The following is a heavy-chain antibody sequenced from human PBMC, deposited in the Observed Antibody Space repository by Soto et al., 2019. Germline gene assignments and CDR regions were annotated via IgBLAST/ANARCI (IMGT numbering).Heavy chain of an antibody. V-gene: IGHV1-3*05. D-gene: IGHD4-17*01. J-gene: IGHJ6*02. CDR1: GYTFTSYA. Sequence: QVQLVQSGAAEKKPGASVKVSCKASGYTFTSYAMHWVRQAPGQRLEWMGWINAGNGNTKYSQKFQGRVTITRDTSASTADMELSSLRSEDTAVYYCAREPSTVSAYCYGMDVWGQGTTVTVSS. CDR3: AREPSTVSAYCYGMDV. CDR2: INAGNGNT.